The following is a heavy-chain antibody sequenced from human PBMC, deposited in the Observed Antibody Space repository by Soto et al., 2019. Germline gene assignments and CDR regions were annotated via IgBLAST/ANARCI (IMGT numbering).Heavy chain of an antibody. CDR2: ISAAGDP. CDR1: GFTFRNYD. Sequence: EVQLVESGGGLVQPGGSLRLSCEASGFTFRNYDMHWVRQGTGKGLEWVSGISAAGDPDYADSVEGRFTISRENAQHSFFLQMNSLSVGDAAVYYCVRTDRDVYGLDVWGQGNTVMVSS. V-gene: IGHV3-13*05. J-gene: IGHJ6*02. CDR3: VRTDRDVYGLDV.